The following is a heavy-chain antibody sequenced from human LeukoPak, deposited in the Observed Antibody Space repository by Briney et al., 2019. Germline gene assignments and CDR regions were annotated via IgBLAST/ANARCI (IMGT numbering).Heavy chain of an antibody. CDR1: GFTFSSYG. V-gene: IGHV3-30*02. Sequence: GGSLRLSCAASGFTFSSYGMHWVRQAPGKGLEWVAFIRYDGSNKYYADSVKGRFTISRDNSKNTLYLQMNSLRAEDTAVYYCARDPFLYSSGWYTKDAFDIWGQGTMVTVSS. CDR2: IRYDGSNK. CDR3: ARDPFLYSSGWYTKDAFDI. J-gene: IGHJ3*02. D-gene: IGHD6-19*01.